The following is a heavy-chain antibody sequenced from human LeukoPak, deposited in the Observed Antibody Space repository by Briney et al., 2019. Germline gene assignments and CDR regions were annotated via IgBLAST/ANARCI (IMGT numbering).Heavy chain of an antibody. CDR2: INHSGST. CDR1: GGSFSGYY. J-gene: IGHJ6*03. CDR3: ARGCIAAAGTLGYYYMDV. Sequence: SETLSLTCAVYGGSFSGYYWSWIRQPRGKGLEWIGEINHSGSTNYNPSLKSRVTISVDTSKNQFSLKLSSVTAADTAVYYCARGCIAAAGTLGYYYMDVWGKGTTVTVSS. D-gene: IGHD6-13*01. V-gene: IGHV4-34*01.